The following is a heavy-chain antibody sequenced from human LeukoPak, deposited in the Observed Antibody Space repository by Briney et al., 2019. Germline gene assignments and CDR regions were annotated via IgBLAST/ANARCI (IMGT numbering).Heavy chain of an antibody. V-gene: IGHV3-30*02. CDR1: GFTFSSYG. D-gene: IGHD2-8*01. J-gene: IGHJ6*03. CDR3: AKDRCSNGIGCYYYYMDV. Sequence: GGSLRLSCAASGFTFSSYGMSWVRQAPGKGLEWVAYIQYDGSNEQYAHSVKGRFRISRDSSKNILYLQMNSLRAEDTAVYYCAKDRCSNGIGCYYYYMDVWGKGTTVTISS. CDR2: IQYDGSNE.